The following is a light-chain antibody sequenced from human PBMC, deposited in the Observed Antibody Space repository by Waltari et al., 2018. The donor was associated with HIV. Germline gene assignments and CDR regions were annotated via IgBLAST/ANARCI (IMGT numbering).Light chain of an antibody. CDR2: DVS. Sequence: QSALTQSASVSGSPGQSITISCTGTSSDVGLYNYVSWYQQHPGKAPKLLIYDVSNRPLGVSDRFSGSKSGKTASLTISGLQAEDEAEYYCSSYTSSGTLVFGGGTKLTVL. CDR1: SSDVGLYNY. J-gene: IGLJ3*02. V-gene: IGLV2-14*03. CDR3: SSYTSSGTLV.